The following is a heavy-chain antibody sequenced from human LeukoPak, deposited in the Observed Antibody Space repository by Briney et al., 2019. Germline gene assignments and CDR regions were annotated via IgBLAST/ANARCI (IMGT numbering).Heavy chain of an antibody. CDR2: IYYSGST. J-gene: IGHJ4*02. Sequence: SETLSLTCTVSGGSISSYYWSWIRQPPGKGLEWIGYIYYSGSTNHNPSLKSRVTISVDTSKNQFSLKLSSVTAADTAVYYCARQPIAVAGQYYFDYWGQGTLVTVSS. CDR1: GGSISSYY. V-gene: IGHV4-59*08. CDR3: ARQPIAVAGQYYFDY. D-gene: IGHD6-19*01.